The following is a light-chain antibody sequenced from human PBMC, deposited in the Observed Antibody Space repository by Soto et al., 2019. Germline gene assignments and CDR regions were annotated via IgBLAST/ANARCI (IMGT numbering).Light chain of an antibody. Sequence: DIVMTQSPLSLPVTPGEPASISCRSSQSLLHSNGYNYLDWYLQKPGQSPQLLIYLGSNRASGVPGRFSGSGSGTDFTLKISRVEGEDVGVYYCMEALQTPLTFGGGTKVEIK. J-gene: IGKJ4*01. CDR1: QSLLHSNGYNY. CDR2: LGS. CDR3: MEALQTPLT. V-gene: IGKV2-28*01.